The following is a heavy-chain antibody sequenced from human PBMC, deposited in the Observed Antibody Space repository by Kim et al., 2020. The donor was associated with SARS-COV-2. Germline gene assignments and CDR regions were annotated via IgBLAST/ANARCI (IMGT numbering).Heavy chain of an antibody. D-gene: IGHD6-13*01. CDR2: ISYDGTNK. CDR1: GFTFSDYA. J-gene: IGHJ4*01. CDR3: ARGGQQLVRGYYFDY. Sequence: GGSLRLSCAASGFTFSDYALHWVRQAPGKGLEWVAVISYDGTNKYFADSVKGRFTISRDNSKNTLYLQMNSLRAEDTAVYYCARGGQQLVRGYYFDYWG. V-gene: IGHV3-30*04.